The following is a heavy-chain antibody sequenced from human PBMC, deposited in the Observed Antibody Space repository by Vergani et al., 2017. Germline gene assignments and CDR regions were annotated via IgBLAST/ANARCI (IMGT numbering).Heavy chain of an antibody. D-gene: IGHD3-22*01. CDR2: MNPNSGNT. CDR3: ARGFNYDDSSGYYGGDAFDI. J-gene: IGHJ3*02. V-gene: IGHV1-8*01. CDR1: GYTFTSYD. Sequence: QVQLVQSGAEVKKPGASVKVSCKASGYTFTSYDINWVRQATGQGLEWMGWMNPNSGNTGYAQKFQGRVTMTRNTSIRTAYMELSSLRSEDTAVYYCARGFNYDDSSGYYGGDAFDIWGQGTMVTVSS.